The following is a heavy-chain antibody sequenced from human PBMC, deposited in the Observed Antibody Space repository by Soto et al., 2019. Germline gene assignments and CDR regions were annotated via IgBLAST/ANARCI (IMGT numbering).Heavy chain of an antibody. V-gene: IGHV4-39*01. CDR3: ARQGAISLELFH. D-gene: IGHD1-7*01. Sequence: SETLSLTCTVSGGSISSSSYYWGWIRQPPGKGLEWIGSIYYGGSTYYNPSLKSRVTISVDTSKNQFSLKLSSVTAADTAVYYCARQGAISLELFHWGQGTLVTVSS. J-gene: IGHJ4*02. CDR2: IYYGGST. CDR1: GGSISSSSYY.